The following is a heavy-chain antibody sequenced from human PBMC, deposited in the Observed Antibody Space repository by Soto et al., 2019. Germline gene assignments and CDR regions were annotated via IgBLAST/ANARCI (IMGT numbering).Heavy chain of an antibody. Sequence: QVQLVESGGCVVQPGTSLRLSCAASGFTFSSYAVHWVRQAPGEGLEWVAAMSSDGTNKYYADSVKGRFTISRDNSKNTLYLQMNSLRAEDTAVYYCAKTPWEKYYSSWFDHWGQGTLVTVSS. CDR2: MSSDGTNK. V-gene: IGHV3-30*18. CDR1: GFTFSSYA. D-gene: IGHD1-26*01. CDR3: AKTPWEKYYSSWFDH. J-gene: IGHJ5*02.